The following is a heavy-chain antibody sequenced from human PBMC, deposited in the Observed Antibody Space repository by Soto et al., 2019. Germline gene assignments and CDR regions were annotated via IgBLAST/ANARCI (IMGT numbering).Heavy chain of an antibody. J-gene: IGHJ6*02. Sequence: SETLSLTCTVSGGSISSSSYYWGWIRQPPGKGLEWIGSIYYSGSTYYNPSLKSRVTISVDTSKNQFSLKLSSVTAADTAVYYCARRGSSSSYYYYGMDVWGQGTTVTVSS. V-gene: IGHV4-39*01. CDR1: GGSISSSSYY. D-gene: IGHD6-6*01. CDR3: ARRGSSSSYYYYGMDV. CDR2: IYYSGST.